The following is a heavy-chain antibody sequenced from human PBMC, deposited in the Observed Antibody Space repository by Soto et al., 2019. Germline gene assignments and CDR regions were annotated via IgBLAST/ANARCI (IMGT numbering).Heavy chain of an antibody. Sequence: LVESGGALVYPGGSLRLSCIASGFSFSDYSMNWVRQAPGKGLQCVSYISSSSDKTYYADYVKGRFTVSRDNANNALFLEMNSLRDDDTATYYCARLLKGSLVTAWGQGTRVTVSS. CDR2: ISSSSDKT. V-gene: IGHV3-48*02. J-gene: IGHJ4*02. D-gene: IGHD2-21*02. CDR3: ARLLKGSLVTA. CDR1: GFSFSDYS.